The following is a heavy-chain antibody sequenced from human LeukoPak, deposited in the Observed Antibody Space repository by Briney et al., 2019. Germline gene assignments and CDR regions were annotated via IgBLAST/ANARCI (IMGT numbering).Heavy chain of an antibody. Sequence: ASVKVSCKASGYTFTSYGISWVRQAPGQGLEWMGWISAYNGNTNYAQKLQGRVTMTTDTSTSTAYMELRSLRSDDTAVYYCARDNGDIVVVPAAGNWFDPWGQGTLVTDSS. CDR2: ISAYNGNT. D-gene: IGHD2-2*01. CDR1: GYTFTSYG. CDR3: ARDNGDIVVVPAAGNWFDP. J-gene: IGHJ5*02. V-gene: IGHV1-18*01.